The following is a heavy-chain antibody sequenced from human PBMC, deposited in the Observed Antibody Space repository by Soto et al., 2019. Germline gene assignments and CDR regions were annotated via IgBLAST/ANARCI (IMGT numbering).Heavy chain of an antibody. D-gene: IGHD3-3*01. CDR3: AKDTTSNPYVLDFWSGYYTGANWFDP. J-gene: IGHJ5*02. CDR2: IWYDASKQ. V-gene: IGHV3-33*06. CDR1: GFSFSVYG. Sequence: PWGSLRLSCETSGFSFSVYGMHWVRQAPGKGLEWVAVIWYDASKQFYAASVEGRFTISRDNSKAILYLQMNSLGAEDTAVYYCAKDTTSNPYVLDFWSGYYTGANWFDPWGQGTLVTVSS.